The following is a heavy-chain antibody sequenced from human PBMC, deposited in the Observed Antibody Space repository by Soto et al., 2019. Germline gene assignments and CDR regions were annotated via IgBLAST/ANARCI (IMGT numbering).Heavy chain of an antibody. CDR3: SHRRGMIMDV. CDR1: GFSLITGGVS. D-gene: IGHD3-16*01. J-gene: IGHJ6*02. V-gene: IGHV2-5*02. Sequence: QITLKESGPTQVKPTQTVTLTCTFSGFSLITGGVSVAWIRQPPGKALEWLALISGDDEKRYSPSLKSRLTIPKDTTTNHVVFTMTNMDPLDTATYYCSHRRGMIMDVWGQGNTVTVSS. CDR2: ISGDDEK.